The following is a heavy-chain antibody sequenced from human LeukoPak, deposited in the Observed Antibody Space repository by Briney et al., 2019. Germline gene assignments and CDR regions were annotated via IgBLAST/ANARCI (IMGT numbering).Heavy chain of an antibody. CDR3: ARELLLWFGELSFAFDI. CDR2: ISSSSSTI. CDR1: GFTFSSYS. V-gene: IGHV3-48*04. Sequence: SGGSLRLSCAASGFTFSSYSMNWVRQAPGKGLEWVSYISSSSSTIYYADSVKGRFTISRDNAKNSLYLQMNSLRAEDTAVYYCARELLLWFGELSFAFDIWGQGTMVTVSS. D-gene: IGHD3-10*01. J-gene: IGHJ3*02.